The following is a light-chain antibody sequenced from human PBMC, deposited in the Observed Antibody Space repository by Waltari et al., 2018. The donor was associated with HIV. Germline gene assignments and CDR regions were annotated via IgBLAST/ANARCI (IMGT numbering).Light chain of an antibody. V-gene: IGKV1-12*01. Sequence: DIQMTQSPPSVSAFVGDTVIITCRASQDITTSLAWYQFKSGKAPKPVIYEAYKLGTGVPSRFAGSGSGTDFTLTITSLQSEDFATYYCQHGKTFPHTFGGGTRVG. J-gene: IGKJ4*01. CDR3: QHGKTFPHT. CDR1: QDITTS. CDR2: EAY.